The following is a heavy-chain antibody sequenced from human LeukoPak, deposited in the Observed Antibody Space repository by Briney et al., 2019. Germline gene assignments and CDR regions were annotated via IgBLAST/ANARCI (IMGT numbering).Heavy chain of an antibody. D-gene: IGHD6-13*01. CDR3: AKGAGTDYYYMDV. V-gene: IGHV3-43D*03. CDR2: ISWDGGST. Sequence: GGSLRLSCAASGFTFDDYAMHWVRQAPGKGLQWVSLISWDGGSTYYADSVKGRFTISRDNAKNSLYLQMNSLRAEDTAVYYCAKGAGTDYYYMDVWGKGTTVTISS. J-gene: IGHJ6*03. CDR1: GFTFDDYA.